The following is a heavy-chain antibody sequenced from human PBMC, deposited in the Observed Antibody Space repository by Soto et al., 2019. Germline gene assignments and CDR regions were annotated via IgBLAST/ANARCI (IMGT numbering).Heavy chain of an antibody. CDR1: GDIVSNSA. J-gene: IGHJ4*02. Sequence: GGCMRLGCAAAGDIVSNSAMYWVRRAPGKGLEWVSSIRQSGDRSSYADSAKGRFTISRDNSKNTLYLQMNGLRLDDTAVYYCVTAVRTRLDNWGPGTLVTVS. V-gene: IGHV3-23*01. D-gene: IGHD3-10*01. CDR2: IRQSGDRS. CDR3: VTAVRTRLDN.